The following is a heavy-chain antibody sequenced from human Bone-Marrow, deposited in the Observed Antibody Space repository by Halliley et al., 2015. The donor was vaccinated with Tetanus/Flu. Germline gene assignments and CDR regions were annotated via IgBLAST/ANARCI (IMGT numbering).Heavy chain of an antibody. CDR1: GYSFPDYW. V-gene: IGHV5-10-1*01. J-gene: IGHJ4*02. CDR2: IEPSDSSA. D-gene: IGHD2-8*01. CDR3: ATPMGDY. Sequence: VQLVQSGAEVKKPGESLRISCKGSGYSFPDYWISWVRQMPGKGLEWMGKIEPSDSSAIYNPSFQGHVTMSVDKSINTAYLYWSSLKASDPAMYYCATPMGDYWGRGTHVTVSS.